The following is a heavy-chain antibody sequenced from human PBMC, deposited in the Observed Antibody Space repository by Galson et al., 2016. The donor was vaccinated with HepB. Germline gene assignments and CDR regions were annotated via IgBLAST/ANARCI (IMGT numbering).Heavy chain of an antibody. CDR2: ISPTSGYS. CDR3: ARGHRSGRETIDGFDI. CDR1: GFTFSSYW. V-gene: IGHV3-11*06. Sequence: SLRLSCAASGFTFSSYWIYWVRQAPGKGLVWVSHISPTSGYSNYGDSVKGRFSISRDNAKKSLYLRINSLRAEDTAVYYCARGHRSGRETIDGFDIWGQGTMVTVSS. D-gene: IGHD6-19*01. J-gene: IGHJ3*02.